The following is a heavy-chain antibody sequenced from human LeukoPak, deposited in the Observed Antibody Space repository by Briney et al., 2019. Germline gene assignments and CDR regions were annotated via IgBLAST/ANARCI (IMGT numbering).Heavy chain of an antibody. Sequence: SETLSLTCAVYGGSFSGYYWSWIRQTPGKGLEWIGEINDSGSTNCNPSLKSRVTLSVDTAKNQFSLRLNSVTAADTAVYYCARRLVDSSARQVGDDWGQGTLVTGSS. J-gene: IGHJ4*02. CDR1: GGSFSGYY. CDR3: ARRLVDSSARQVGDD. D-gene: IGHD3-22*01. CDR2: INDSGST. V-gene: IGHV4-34*01.